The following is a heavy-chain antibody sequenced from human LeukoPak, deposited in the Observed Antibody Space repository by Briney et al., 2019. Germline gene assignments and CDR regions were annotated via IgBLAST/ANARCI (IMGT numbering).Heavy chain of an antibody. CDR2: ISSSSSTI. J-gene: IGHJ4*02. D-gene: IGHD3-22*01. CDR1: GFTFSSYS. Sequence: PGGSLRLSRAASGFTFSSYSMNSLRQAPGKGLQWVSYISSSSSTIYYADSVKGRFTISRDNAKNSLYLQMNSLRAEDTAVYYCARDRSSGYYGTSDYWGQGTLVTVSS. CDR3: ARDRSSGYYGTSDY. V-gene: IGHV3-48*01.